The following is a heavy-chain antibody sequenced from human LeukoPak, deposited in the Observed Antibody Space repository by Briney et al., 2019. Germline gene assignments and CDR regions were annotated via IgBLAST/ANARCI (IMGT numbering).Heavy chain of an antibody. CDR3: ARVGRAASSNNWFDP. D-gene: IGHD6-13*01. CDR1: GFTFSSYW. Sequence: GGSLRLSCAASGFTFSSYWMHWVRHAPGKGLVWVSRINSDGSSTNYADSVKGRFTISRDNAKNTLYLQMNSLRAEDTAVYYCARVGRAASSNNWFDPWGQGTLVTVSS. CDR2: INSDGSST. J-gene: IGHJ5*02. V-gene: IGHV3-74*01.